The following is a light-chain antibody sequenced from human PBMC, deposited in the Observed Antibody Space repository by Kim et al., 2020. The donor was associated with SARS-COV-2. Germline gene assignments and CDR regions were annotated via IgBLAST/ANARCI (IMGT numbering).Light chain of an antibody. Sequence: ASVGDRVTITCRASQGIAYDLGWYQQTPVKAPRLLIYSASTLQSGVPSRFSGSASGTDFTLTISSLQPEDVATYFCLQDFNYPWTFGQGTKVDIK. CDR2: SAS. CDR1: QGIAYD. J-gene: IGKJ1*01. CDR3: LQDFNYPWT. V-gene: IGKV1-6*01.